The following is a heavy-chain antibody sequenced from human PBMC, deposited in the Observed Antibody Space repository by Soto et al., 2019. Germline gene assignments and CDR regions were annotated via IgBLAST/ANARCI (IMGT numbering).Heavy chain of an antibody. J-gene: IGHJ4*02. Sequence: EVHLLESGGGLVQPGGSLRLSCAASGFTFSSSAMGWVRQGPGKGLEWVSLIRGNSRSTYYVDSVKGRFTISRDNSKNTLYLQLNSLRAEDTAVYYCATQDFRGTTGTTWGQGTLVTVSS. CDR3: ATQDFRGTTGTT. CDR2: IRGNSRST. D-gene: IGHD1-1*01. V-gene: IGHV3-23*01. CDR1: GFTFSSSA.